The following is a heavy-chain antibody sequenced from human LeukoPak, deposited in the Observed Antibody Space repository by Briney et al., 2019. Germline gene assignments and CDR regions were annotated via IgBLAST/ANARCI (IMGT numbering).Heavy chain of an antibody. D-gene: IGHD1-26*01. J-gene: IGHJ4*02. V-gene: IGHV1-69*05. Sequence: SVKVSCKASGGTFSSYAISWVRQAPGRELEWMGGIIPIFGTANYAQKFQGRVTITTDESTSTAYMELSSLRSEDTAVYYCARGVRARNSGSYYWGQGTLVTVSS. CDR2: IIPIFGTA. CDR1: GGTFSSYA. CDR3: ARGVRARNSGSYY.